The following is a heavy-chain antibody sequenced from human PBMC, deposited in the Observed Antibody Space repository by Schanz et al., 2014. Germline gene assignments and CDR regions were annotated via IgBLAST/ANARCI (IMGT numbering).Heavy chain of an antibody. CDR2: MIGSGSSV. CDR1: GFTFNSYA. J-gene: IGHJ4*02. Sequence: VQLVESGGGLVKPGGSLRLSCAASGFTFNSYAMSWVRQAPGKGLEWVSRMIGSGSSVFYADSVKGRFTISRDNLKNTVYLQMNSLRAGDTAVYYCAKDGRLPYYGTGSDFDYWGQGTLVAVSS. CDR3: AKDGRLPYYGTGSDFDY. D-gene: IGHD3-22*01. V-gene: IGHV3-23*04.